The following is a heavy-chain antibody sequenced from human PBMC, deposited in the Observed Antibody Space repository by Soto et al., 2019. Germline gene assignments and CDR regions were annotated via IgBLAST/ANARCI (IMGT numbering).Heavy chain of an antibody. CDR3: ARDRGITGTTFDY. CDR1: GFTFSSYW. D-gene: IGHD1-20*01. J-gene: IGHJ4*02. V-gene: IGHV3-74*01. CDR2: INSDVTST. Sequence: EVQLVESGGGLVQAGGSLRLSWAASGFTFSSYWMHWVRQAPGKGLVWVSRINSDVTSTSYADSVQGRFTISRDSAKNTLYVQMNRLRGEDPAVYYCARDRGITGTTFDYWGQGTLVTVSS.